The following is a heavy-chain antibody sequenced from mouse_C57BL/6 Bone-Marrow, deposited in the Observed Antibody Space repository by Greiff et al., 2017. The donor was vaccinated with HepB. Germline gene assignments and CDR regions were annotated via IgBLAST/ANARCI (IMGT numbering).Heavy chain of an antibody. D-gene: IGHD6-2*01. Sequence: EVKVEESGGGLVKPGGSLKLSCAASGFTFSSYAMSWVRQTPEKRLEWVATISDGGSYTYYPDNVKGRFTISRDNAKNNLYLQMSHLKSEDTAMYYCAVSGPYYAMDYWGQGTSVTVSS. CDR3: AVSGPYYAMDY. CDR1: GFTFSSYA. CDR2: ISDGGSYT. J-gene: IGHJ4*01. V-gene: IGHV5-4*03.